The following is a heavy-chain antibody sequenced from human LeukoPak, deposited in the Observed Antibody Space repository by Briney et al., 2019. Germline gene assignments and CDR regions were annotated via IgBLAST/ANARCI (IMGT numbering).Heavy chain of an antibody. CDR1: GFTFSSYA. J-gene: IGHJ4*02. CDR3: AKDGLTMIVVVPRGVDY. CDR2: ISGSGGST. V-gene: IGHV3-23*01. Sequence: GGSLRLSCAASGFTFSSYAMSWVRQAPGKGLEWVSAISGSGGSTYYAGSVKGWFTISRENSKNTLYLQMNSLRAEDTAVYYCAKDGLTMIVVVPRGVDYWGQGTLVTVSS. D-gene: IGHD3-22*01.